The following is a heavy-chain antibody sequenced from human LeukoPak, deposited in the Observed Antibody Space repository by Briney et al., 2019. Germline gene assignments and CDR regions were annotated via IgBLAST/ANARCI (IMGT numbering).Heavy chain of an antibody. CDR2: ISYDGSNK. Sequence: GRSLRLSCAASGFTFSSYGMHWVRQAPGKGLEWVAVISYDGSNKYYADSVKGRFTISRDNSKNTLYLQMNGLRAEDTAVYYCAKGELPFDYWGQGTLVTVPS. V-gene: IGHV3-30*18. CDR1: GFTFSSYG. D-gene: IGHD1-26*01. J-gene: IGHJ4*02. CDR3: AKGELPFDY.